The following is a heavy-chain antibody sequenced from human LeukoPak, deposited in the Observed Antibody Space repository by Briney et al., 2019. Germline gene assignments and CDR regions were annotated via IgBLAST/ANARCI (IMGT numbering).Heavy chain of an antibody. Sequence: PSETLSLTCTVSGGSISNNYWSWIRQPAGKGLEWIGRIYSSGRSNYNPSLKSRVTMSADTSKNQFSLKLSSVTAADTAVYYCARGPFASAHWFDPWGQGTLVTVYS. V-gene: IGHV4-4*07. CDR3: ARGPFASAHWFDP. J-gene: IGHJ5*02. CDR1: GGSISNNY. CDR2: IYSSGRS.